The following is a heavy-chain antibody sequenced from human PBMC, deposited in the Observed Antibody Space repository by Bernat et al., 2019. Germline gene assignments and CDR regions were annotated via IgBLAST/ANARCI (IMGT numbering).Heavy chain of an antibody. Sequence: WGGSGGGGGKGREWVGESKHSGSTNYNPSLKSRVTISVDTSKNQFSLKLSSVTAADTAVYYCARTYCSGGSCLLDYWGQGTLVTVSS. CDR3: ARTYCSGGSCLLDY. J-gene: IGHJ4*02. V-gene: IGHV4-34*01. CDR2: SKHSGST. D-gene: IGHD2-15*01.